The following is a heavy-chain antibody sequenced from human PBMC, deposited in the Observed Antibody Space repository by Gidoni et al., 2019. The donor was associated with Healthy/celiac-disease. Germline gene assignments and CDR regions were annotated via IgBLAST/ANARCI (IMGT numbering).Heavy chain of an antibody. CDR1: GGSVSSGSYY. CDR3: AREWVSVPREPMGYFDY. D-gene: IGHD1-26*01. Sequence: QVQLQESGPGLVKPSETLSLTCTVSGGSVSSGSYYWSWIRQPPGKGLEWIGYIYYSGSTNYNPSLKSRVTISVDTSKNQFSLKLSSVTAADTAVYYCAREWVSVPREPMGYFDYWGQGTLVTVSS. V-gene: IGHV4-61*01. CDR2: IYYSGST. J-gene: IGHJ4*02.